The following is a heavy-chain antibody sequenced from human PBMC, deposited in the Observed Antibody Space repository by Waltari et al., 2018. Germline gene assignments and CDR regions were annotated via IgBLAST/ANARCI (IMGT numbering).Heavy chain of an antibody. CDR3: ARAKGPSYYYYMDV. V-gene: IGHV3-64*01. J-gene: IGHJ6*03. CDR2: ISSNGGST. Sequence: EVQLVESGGGLVQPGGSLRLSCAASGFTFSSYAMHWVRQAPGKGLEYVSAISSNGGSTYYANSVKGRFTISRDNSKNTLYLQMGSLRAEDMAVYYCARAKGPSYYYYMDVWGKGTTVTISS. CDR1: GFTFSSYA.